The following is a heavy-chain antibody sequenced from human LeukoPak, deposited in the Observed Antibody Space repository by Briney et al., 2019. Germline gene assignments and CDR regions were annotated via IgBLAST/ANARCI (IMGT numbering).Heavy chain of an antibody. D-gene: IGHD3-22*01. CDR3: AKDRDSTGYYHDY. CDR2: IPYDGSNK. V-gene: IGHV3-30*02. Sequence: PGGSLRLSCAASGFTFSNYAMHWVRQAPGKGLEWVALIPYDGSNKNYADSVKGRFTISRDNSKNTVYLQMNSLRPEDTAVYFCAKDRDSTGYYHDYWGQGNLVTVSS. CDR1: GFTFSNYA. J-gene: IGHJ4*02.